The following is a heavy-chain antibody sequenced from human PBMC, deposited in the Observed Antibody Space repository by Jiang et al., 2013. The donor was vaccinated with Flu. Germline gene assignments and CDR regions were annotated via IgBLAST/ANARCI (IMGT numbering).Heavy chain of an antibody. V-gene: IGHV4-59*01. Sequence: SISSYYWSWIRQPQGRDWSGIGYIYYSGSTNYNPSLKSRVTISVDTSKNQLSLKLSSVTAADTAVYYCARGGFGQQQLDGAAVNWFDPWGQGTLVTVSS. D-gene: IGHD6-13*01. CDR1: SISSYY. CDR3: ARGGFGQQQLDGAAVNWFDP. J-gene: IGHJ5*02. CDR2: IYYSGST.